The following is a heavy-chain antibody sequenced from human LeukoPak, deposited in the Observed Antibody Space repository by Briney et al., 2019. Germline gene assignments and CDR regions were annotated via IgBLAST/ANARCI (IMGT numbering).Heavy chain of an antibody. V-gene: IGHV3-7*03. J-gene: IGHJ6*02. CDR3: ARTLRFFRFLDV. CDR1: GFTFSSHS. D-gene: IGHD3-3*01. CDR2: IKPDGSET. Sequence: GGSLRLSCAASGFTFSSHSMNWVRQAPEKGLEWVANIKPDGSETYSVDSVKGRFTISRDNAKNSLYLQMNSLRAEDTAVYYCARTLRFFRFLDVWGQGTTVTVSS.